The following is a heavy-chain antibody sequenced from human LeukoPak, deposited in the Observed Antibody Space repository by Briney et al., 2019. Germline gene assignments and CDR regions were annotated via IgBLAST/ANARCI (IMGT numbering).Heavy chain of an antibody. CDR2: IKADGGEK. V-gene: IGHV3-7*01. CDR3: ERGGAARPDF. D-gene: IGHD6-6*01. Sequence: GGSLRLSCAASGFTFSTYWMNWFRQTPGKGLEWVSKIKADGGEKDHVASVKGQVTTSRDNAKNSLYLQMNSLRVEDTAVYYCERGGAARPDFWGQGTLVTVSS. CDR1: GFTFSTYW. J-gene: IGHJ4*02.